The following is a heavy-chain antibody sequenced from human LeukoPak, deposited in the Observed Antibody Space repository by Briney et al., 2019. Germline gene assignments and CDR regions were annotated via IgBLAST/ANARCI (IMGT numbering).Heavy chain of an antibody. Sequence: ASVKVSCKASGYPFSTYGFIWVRQGPGQGFEWLGWISAYSGDSKHPQQFRDRVTMTTDTSTTTAHMELRTLKSDDTGMYYCGRVVGDRVDSWGQGTLVTVSS. CDR1: GYPFSTYG. D-gene: IGHD4-17*01. J-gene: IGHJ5*02. CDR3: GRVVGDRVDS. CDR2: ISAYSGDS. V-gene: IGHV1-18*01.